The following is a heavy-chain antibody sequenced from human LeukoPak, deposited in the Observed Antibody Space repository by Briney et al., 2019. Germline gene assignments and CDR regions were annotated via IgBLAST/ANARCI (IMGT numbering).Heavy chain of an antibody. J-gene: IGHJ6*02. V-gene: IGHV4-4*07. CDR2: IYTSGRT. CDR3: ARVGIGEAANYGMDV. D-gene: IGHD6-13*01. Sequence: PSETLSLTCTVSGDSINSYYWSWIRQPAGKGLEWIGSIYTSGRTNYNPSLKSRVTMSVDTPKNQFSLKLSSVTAADTAVYYCARVGIGEAANYGMDVWGQGTTVTVSS. CDR1: GDSINSYY.